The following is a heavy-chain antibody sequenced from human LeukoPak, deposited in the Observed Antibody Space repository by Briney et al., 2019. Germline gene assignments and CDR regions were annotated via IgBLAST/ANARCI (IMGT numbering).Heavy chain of an antibody. D-gene: IGHD4-11*01. J-gene: IGHJ6*02. Sequence: GGSLRLSCAASGFTFSSYSMNWVRQAPGKGLEWVSFISSSSSYIYYADSVKGRFTISRDNAKNSLYLQMNSLRAEDTAVYYCARDRGSTYLKDYYYGMDVWGQGTTVTVSS. V-gene: IGHV3-21*01. CDR3: ARDRGSTYLKDYYYGMDV. CDR1: GFTFSSYS. CDR2: ISSSSSYI.